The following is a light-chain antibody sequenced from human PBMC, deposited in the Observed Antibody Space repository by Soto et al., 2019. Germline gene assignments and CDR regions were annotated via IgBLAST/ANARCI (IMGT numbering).Light chain of an antibody. J-gene: IGLJ3*02. Sequence: QSALTQPRSVSGSPGQSVTISCTATSSDIGGYNYVSWYQQFPGKAPKLMIHEVSNRPSGVSNRFSGSKSGNTASLTISGLQADDEADYYCSSYTSRETWVFGGGTKLTVL. V-gene: IGLV2-14*01. CDR3: SSYTSRETWV. CDR2: EVS. CDR1: SSDIGGYNY.